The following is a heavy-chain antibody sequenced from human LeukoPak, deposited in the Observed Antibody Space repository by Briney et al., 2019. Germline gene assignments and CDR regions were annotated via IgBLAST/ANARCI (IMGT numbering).Heavy chain of an antibody. J-gene: IGHJ4*02. D-gene: IGHD2-21*02. V-gene: IGHV3-33*08. CDR2: IWYDGSNK. Sequence: AGGSLRLSCAASGFTFSAFGMNWVRQAPGKGLEWVAVIWYDGSNKYYADSVKGRFTISRDNSKNTLYLQMNSLRAEDTAVYYCARDPCGGDCYSDYWGQGTLVTVSS. CDR3: ARDPCGGDCYSDY. CDR1: GFTFSAFG.